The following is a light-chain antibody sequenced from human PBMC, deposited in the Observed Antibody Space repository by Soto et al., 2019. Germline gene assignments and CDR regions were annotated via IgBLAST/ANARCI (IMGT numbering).Light chain of an antibody. J-gene: IGLJ1*01. CDR2: GNT. V-gene: IGLV1-40*01. CDR1: RSNIGAGYD. CDR3: QSHDSSLHASV. Sequence: QAVVTQPPSVSEAPGQRVTISCTGSRSNIGAGYDVHWYLQLPGTAPKLLIYGNTNRPSGVPDRFSGSKSGSSASLAITGLQAEDEADYYCQSHDSSLHASVFGTGTKLTVL.